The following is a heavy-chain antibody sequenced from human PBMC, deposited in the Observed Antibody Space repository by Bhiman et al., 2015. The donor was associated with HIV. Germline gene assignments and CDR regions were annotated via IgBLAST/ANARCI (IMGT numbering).Heavy chain of an antibody. CDR1: AFTFSSYA. D-gene: IGHD3-22*01. J-gene: IGHJ1*01. V-gene: IGHV3-30-3*01. CDR3: ARATTMIQYFQH. CDR2: ISYDGYTK. Sequence: QVQLVESGGGVVQPGRSLRLSCAASAFTFSSYAMDWVRQAPGKGLEWVAVISYDGYTKHYADSVKGRFTISRDNAKNSLYLQMNSLRAEDTAVYYCARATTMIQYFQHWGQGTLVTVSS.